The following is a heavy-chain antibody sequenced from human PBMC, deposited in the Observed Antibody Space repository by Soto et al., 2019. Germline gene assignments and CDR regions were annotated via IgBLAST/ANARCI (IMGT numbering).Heavy chain of an antibody. CDR3: AREKVHYYDSSGYYQFDY. V-gene: IGHV1-69*13. D-gene: IGHD3-22*01. CDR2: IIPIFGTA. CDR1: GGTFSSYA. Sequence: GAAVKFSFKASGGTFSSYAISWVRQAPGQGLECMGGIIPIFGTANYAQKFQGRVTITADESTSTAYMELSSLRSEDTAVYYCAREKVHYYDSSGYYQFDYWGQGTLVTVSS. J-gene: IGHJ4*02.